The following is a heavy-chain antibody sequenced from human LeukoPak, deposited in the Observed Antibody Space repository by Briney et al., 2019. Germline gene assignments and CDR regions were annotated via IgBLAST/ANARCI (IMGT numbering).Heavy chain of an antibody. V-gene: IGHV4-59*08. CDR3: ARHGIRDYVWGSYRYSWFDP. Sequence: PSETLSLTCTVSGGSISSYYWSSIRQPPGKGLEWIGYDYYSGSTNYNPSLKSRVTISVDTSKNQFSLKLSSVTAADTAVYYCARHGIRDYVWGSYRYSWFDPWGQGTPVTVSS. CDR2: DYYSGST. J-gene: IGHJ5*02. D-gene: IGHD3-16*02. CDR1: GGSISSYY.